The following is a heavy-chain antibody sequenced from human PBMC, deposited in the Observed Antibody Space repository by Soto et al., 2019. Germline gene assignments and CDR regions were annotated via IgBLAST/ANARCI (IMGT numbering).Heavy chain of an antibody. V-gene: IGHV3-30-3*01. Sequence: GGSLRLSCAASGFTFSSYAMHWVRQAPGKGLEWVAVISYDGSNKYYADSVKGRFTISRDNPKNTLYLQRNSLRTEDTAVYYCARGIYSGDPFYYYYGMDVWGQGTTVTVS. CDR2: ISYDGSNK. CDR1: GFTFSSYA. D-gene: IGHD4-17*01. CDR3: ARGIYSGDPFYYYYGMDV. J-gene: IGHJ6*02.